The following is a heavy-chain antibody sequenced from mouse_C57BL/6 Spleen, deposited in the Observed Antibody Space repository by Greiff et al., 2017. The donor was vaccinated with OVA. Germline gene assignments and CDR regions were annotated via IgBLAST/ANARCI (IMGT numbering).Heavy chain of an antibody. Sequence: EVMLVESGGGLVKPGGSLKLSCAASGFTFSSYAMSWVRQTPEKRLEWVATISDGGSYTYYPDNVKGRFTISRDNAKNNLYLQMSHLKSEDTAMYYCARDGDYEGFAYWGQGTLVTVSA. D-gene: IGHD2-4*01. V-gene: IGHV5-4*01. CDR2: ISDGGSYT. CDR3: ARDGDYEGFAY. J-gene: IGHJ3*01. CDR1: GFTFSSYA.